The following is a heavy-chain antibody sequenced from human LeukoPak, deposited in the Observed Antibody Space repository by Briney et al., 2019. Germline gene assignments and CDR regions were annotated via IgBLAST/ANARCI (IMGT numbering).Heavy chain of an antibody. Sequence: ASVKVSCKASGYTFTSYGISWVRQAPGQGLEWMGWISAYNGNTNYAQKLQGRVTMTTDTSTSTAYMELRSLRSDDTAVYYCARGGPLRYFDWLFGGGDVEDYWGQGTLVTVSS. CDR2: ISAYNGNT. J-gene: IGHJ4*02. CDR1: GYTFTSYG. D-gene: IGHD3-9*01. CDR3: ARGGPLRYFDWLFGGGDVEDY. V-gene: IGHV1-18*01.